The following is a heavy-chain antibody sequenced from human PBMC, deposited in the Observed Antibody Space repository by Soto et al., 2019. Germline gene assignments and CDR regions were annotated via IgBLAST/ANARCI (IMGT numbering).Heavy chain of an antibody. D-gene: IGHD2-21*01. CDR2: ISGSGSSV. CDR3: AKVRDSHLSASYLYYGLEV. J-gene: IGHJ6*02. Sequence: QPGGSLRLSCAASGFTFSHYVLSWVRQAPGGGLEWVSSISGSGSSVYLADSVRGRFAMSRDLSTNTVSLQMKSLTVEDTAIYYCAKVRDSHLSASYLYYGLEVWGQGTTVTV. V-gene: IGHV3-23*01. CDR1: GFTFSHYV.